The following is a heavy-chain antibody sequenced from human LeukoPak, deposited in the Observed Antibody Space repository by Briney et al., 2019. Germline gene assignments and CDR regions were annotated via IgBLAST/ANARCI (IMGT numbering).Heavy chain of an antibody. V-gene: IGHV1-69*06. D-gene: IGHD3-10*01. CDR3: ARADYYGSGSYTNYYYMDV. Sequence: ASVKVSCKASGGTFSSYAISWVRQAPGQGLEWMGGIIPIFGTANYAQKFQGRVTITADKSTSTAYMELSSLRSEDTAVYYCARADYYGSGSYTNYYYMDVWGKGTTVTISS. CDR1: GGTFSSYA. J-gene: IGHJ6*03. CDR2: IIPIFGTA.